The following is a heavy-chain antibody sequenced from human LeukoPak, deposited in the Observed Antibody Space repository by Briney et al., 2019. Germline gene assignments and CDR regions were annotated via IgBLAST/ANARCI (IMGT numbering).Heavy chain of an antibody. CDR3: ARTNAARGSGSFTGGDPYYYYYGMDV. J-gene: IGHJ6*02. CDR1: GGSISSSSYY. D-gene: IGHD3-10*01. Sequence: SETLSLTCTVSGGSISSSSYYWGWIRQPPGKGLEWIGSIYYSGSTYYNPSLKSRVTISVDTSKNQFSLKLSSVTAADTAVYYCARTNAARGSGSFTGGDPYYYYYGMDVWGQGTTVTVSS. CDR2: IYYSGST. V-gene: IGHV4-39*01.